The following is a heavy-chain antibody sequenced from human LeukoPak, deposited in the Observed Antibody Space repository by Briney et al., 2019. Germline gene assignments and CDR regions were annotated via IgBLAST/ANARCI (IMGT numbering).Heavy chain of an antibody. J-gene: IGHJ4*02. CDR2: INPNSGGT. V-gene: IGHV1-2*06. Sequence: ASVKVSCKASGYTFTVYYMHWVRQAPGQGLEWMGRINPNSGGTNYAQKFQGRVTMTRDTSISTAYMELSRLRSDDTAVYYCARGLNSSGYFDYWGQGTLVTVSS. CDR3: ARGLNSSGYFDY. D-gene: IGHD3-22*01. CDR1: GYTFTVYY.